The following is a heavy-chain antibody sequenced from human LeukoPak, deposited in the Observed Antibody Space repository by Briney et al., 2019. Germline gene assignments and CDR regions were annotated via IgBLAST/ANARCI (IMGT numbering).Heavy chain of an antibody. CDR1: GGSFSGYY. CDR3: ARAIGYSYGRFDY. D-gene: IGHD5-18*01. CDR2: INHSGST. J-gene: IGHJ4*02. V-gene: IGHV4-34*01. Sequence: SETLSLTRAVYGGSFSGYYWSWIRQPPGKGLEWIGEINHSGSTNYNPSLKSRVTISVDTSKNQFSLKLSSVTAADTAVYYCARAIGYSYGRFDYWGQGTLVTVSS.